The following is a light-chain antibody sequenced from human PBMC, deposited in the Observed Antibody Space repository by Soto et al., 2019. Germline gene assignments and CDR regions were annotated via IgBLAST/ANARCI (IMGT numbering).Light chain of an antibody. CDR1: SSNIGAGYD. Sequence: QSVLTQPPSVSGAPGQRVTISCTGSSSNIGAGYDVHWYQQLPGTAPKLLIYGNSNRPSGVPDRFSGARSGTSASLAITGLQTEYEADYYCQSYDNSLSVFYVFGTGTKLTVL. V-gene: IGLV1-40*01. J-gene: IGLJ1*01. CDR2: GNS. CDR3: QSYDNSLSVFYV.